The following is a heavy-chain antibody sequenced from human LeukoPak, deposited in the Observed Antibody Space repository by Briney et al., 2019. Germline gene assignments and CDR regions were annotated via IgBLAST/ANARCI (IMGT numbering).Heavy chain of an antibody. CDR1: GFTFSSYA. V-gene: IGHV3-30*04. D-gene: IGHD3-10*01. J-gene: IGHJ4*02. Sequence: PGGSLRLSCAASGFTFSSYAMHWVRQAPGKGLEWVAVISYDGSNKYYADSVKGRFTISRDNSKNTLYPQMNSLRAEDTAVYYCAREAMVRGVITFFDYWGQGTLVTVSS. CDR2: ISYDGSNK. CDR3: AREAMVRGVITFFDY.